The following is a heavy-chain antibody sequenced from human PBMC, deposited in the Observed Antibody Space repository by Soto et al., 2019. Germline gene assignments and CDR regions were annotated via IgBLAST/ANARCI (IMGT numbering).Heavy chain of an antibody. CDR2: IYPGDSDT. Sequence: GESLKISCKGSGYSFTSYWIGWVRQMPGKGLEWMGIIYPGDSDTRYSPSFQGQATISADKSISTAYLQWSSLKASDTAMYYCARLDTYYYGSGSPYYYYGMDVWGQGTTVTVSS. CDR3: ARLDTYYYGSGSPYYYYGMDV. J-gene: IGHJ6*02. D-gene: IGHD3-10*01. V-gene: IGHV5-51*01. CDR1: GYSFTSYW.